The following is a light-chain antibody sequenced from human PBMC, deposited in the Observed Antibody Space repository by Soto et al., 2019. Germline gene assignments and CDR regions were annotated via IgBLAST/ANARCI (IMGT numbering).Light chain of an antibody. J-gene: IGKJ1*01. CDR1: QSVDTY. CDR2: DAS. V-gene: IGKV3-11*01. Sequence: EIVLTQSPATLSLSPGERATLSCRASQSVDTYLAWYQQKRGQAPRLLIYDASKRATGIPARFSGSGSGTDFTLTISRLEPEDFAVYYCQQYGSSGTFGQGTKVDI. CDR3: QQYGSSGT.